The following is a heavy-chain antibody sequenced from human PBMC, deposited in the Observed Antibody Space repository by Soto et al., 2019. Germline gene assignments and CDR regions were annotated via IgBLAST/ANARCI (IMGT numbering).Heavy chain of an antibody. Sequence: QGELVQSGAEVKTPGASVKVSCKASGYTFTDYDINWVRQAPGQGLEWVGRMNPSSGKTDYAQNFQARVTMTRDTSISTAYLELSNLGYEDTAVFYCSTWGRDGWYTGFFWGQGTLVTVAS. CDR3: STWGRDGWYTGFF. V-gene: IGHV1-8*01. CDR2: MNPSSGKT. J-gene: IGHJ4*02. CDR1: GYTFTDYD. D-gene: IGHD6-19*01.